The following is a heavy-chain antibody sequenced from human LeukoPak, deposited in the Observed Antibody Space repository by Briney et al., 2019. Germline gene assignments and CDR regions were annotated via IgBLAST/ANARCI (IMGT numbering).Heavy chain of an antibody. CDR3: ATYTNRLHY. CDR1: GGSISSSY. J-gene: IGHJ4*02. Sequence: SETLSLTCTVSGGSISSSYWTWIRQPPGKGLEWIGYFSYSGSTKYNPSLKSRVTISVDTSKNQFSLKLSSVTAADTAVYYCATYTNRLHYWGQGTLVTVSS. CDR2: FSYSGST. D-gene: IGHD2-8*01. V-gene: IGHV4-59*01.